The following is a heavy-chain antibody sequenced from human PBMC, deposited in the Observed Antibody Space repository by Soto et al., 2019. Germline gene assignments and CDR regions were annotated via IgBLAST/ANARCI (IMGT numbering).Heavy chain of an antibody. J-gene: IGHJ4*02. D-gene: IGHD2-15*01. Sequence: QVQLVQSGAEEKKPGASVKVSCKASGYTFTSYAVHWVRQAPGQRLEWMGWSNAGNGNTKYSQKFQGRVTITRDTSASTAYMELSSLRSEDTAVYYCARGVAPYYFDYWGQGTLVTVSS. V-gene: IGHV1-3*05. CDR2: SNAGNGNT. CDR1: GYTFTSYA. CDR3: ARGVAPYYFDY.